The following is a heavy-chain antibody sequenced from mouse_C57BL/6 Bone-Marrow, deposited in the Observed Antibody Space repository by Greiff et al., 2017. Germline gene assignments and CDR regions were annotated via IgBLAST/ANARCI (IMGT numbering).Heavy chain of an antibody. J-gene: IGHJ1*03. CDR1: GFNIKDDY. CDR3: TFITTVVAYDFWYFDV. Sequence: EVQVVESGAELVRPGASVKLSCTASGFNIKDDYMHRVKQRPEQGLEWIGWIDPENGDTEYASKFQGKATITADTSSNTAYLQLSSLTSEDTAVYYCTFITTVVAYDFWYFDVWGTGTTVTVSS. V-gene: IGHV14-4*01. D-gene: IGHD1-1*01. CDR2: IDPENGDT.